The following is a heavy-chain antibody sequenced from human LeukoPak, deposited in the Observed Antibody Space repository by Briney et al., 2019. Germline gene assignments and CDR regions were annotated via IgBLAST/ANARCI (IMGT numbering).Heavy chain of an antibody. D-gene: IGHD6-25*01. V-gene: IGHV1-2*02. Sequence: GASVKVSCRASGYTFTGYYMHWVRQAPGQGLEWMGWINPNSGGTNYAQKFQGRVTMTRDTSISTAYMELSRLRSDDTAVYYCARAAIAPQANWLDPWGQGTLVTVSS. J-gene: IGHJ5*02. CDR1: GYTFTGYY. CDR2: INPNSGGT. CDR3: ARAAIAPQANWLDP.